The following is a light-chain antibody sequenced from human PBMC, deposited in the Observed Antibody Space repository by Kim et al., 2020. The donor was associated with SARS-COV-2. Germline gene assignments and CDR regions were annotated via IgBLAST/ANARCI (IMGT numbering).Light chain of an antibody. V-gene: IGLV3-19*01. CDR3: NSRDSNDNVV. Sequence: SYELTQDPAVSVALGQTVRITSQGDSLRSYYATWYQQKPGQAPILVIYGKNNRPSGIPDRFSGSSSGNTASLTITGTQAGDEADYYCNSRDSNDNVVFGG. J-gene: IGLJ2*01. CDR1: SLRSYY. CDR2: GKN.